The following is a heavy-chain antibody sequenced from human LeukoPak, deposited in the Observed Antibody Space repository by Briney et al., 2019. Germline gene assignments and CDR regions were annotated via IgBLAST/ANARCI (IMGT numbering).Heavy chain of an antibody. CDR1: GVTFSNQP. Sequence: PGGSLRLSCAVSGVTFSNQPISWVRQGPEKGLEWVSSISGNGRNTDYAESVKGRFTISRDDSKNTLWLQMNSLRAGDTAVYFCAKQATGGYYPFDFWGQGTLVTVSS. V-gene: IGHV3-23*01. CDR2: ISGNGRNT. D-gene: IGHD2-8*02. J-gene: IGHJ4*02. CDR3: AKQATGGYYPFDF.